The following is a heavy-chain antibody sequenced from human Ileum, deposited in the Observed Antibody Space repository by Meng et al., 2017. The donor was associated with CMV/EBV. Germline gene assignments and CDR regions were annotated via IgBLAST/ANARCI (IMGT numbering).Heavy chain of an antibody. Sequence: LQAQGSGPGMVKPSETLSLTCTGSGASISRSTYYWGWIRQPPGKGLEWIGSIYYSGGTYYNPSLKSRVTISVDTSKNQFSLKLNSVTAADTAVYYCASGDSLRAVDFWGQGTLVTVSS. V-gene: IGHV4-39*07. CDR3: ASGDSLRAVDF. J-gene: IGHJ4*02. D-gene: IGHD2-21*02. CDR2: IYYSGGT. CDR1: GASISRSTYY.